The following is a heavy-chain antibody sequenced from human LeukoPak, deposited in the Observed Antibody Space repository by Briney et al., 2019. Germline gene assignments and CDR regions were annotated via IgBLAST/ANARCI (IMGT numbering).Heavy chain of an antibody. V-gene: IGHV3-48*01. CDR2: ISLTRTT. CDR1: GFTFRNYG. D-gene: IGHD5-24*01. J-gene: IGHJ4*02. Sequence: PGGSLRLSCAASGFTFRNYGMSWVRQAPGKGLEWISYISLTRTTYYADSVKGRFTISRDNAKNSLYLQMNSLRAEDTALYYCARDGYNRKLDYWGQGTLVTVSS. CDR3: ARDGYNRKLDY.